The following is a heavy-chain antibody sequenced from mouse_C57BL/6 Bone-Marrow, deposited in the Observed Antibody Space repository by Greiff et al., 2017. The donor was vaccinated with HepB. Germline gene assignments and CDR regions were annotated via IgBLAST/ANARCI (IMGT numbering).Heavy chain of an antibody. CDR2: IDPENGDT. V-gene: IGHV14-4*01. J-gene: IGHJ2*01. Sequence: VQLQQSGAELVRPGASVKLSCTASGFNIKDDYMHWVKQRPEQGLEWIGWIDPENGDTEYASKFQGKATITADTSSNTAYLQPSSLTSEDTAVYYCTKGDYDYDDWGQGTTLTVYS. CDR1: GFNIKDDY. CDR3: TKGDYDYDD. D-gene: IGHD2-4*01.